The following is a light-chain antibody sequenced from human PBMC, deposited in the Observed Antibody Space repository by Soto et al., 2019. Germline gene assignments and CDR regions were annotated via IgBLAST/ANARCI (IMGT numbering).Light chain of an antibody. V-gene: IGKV3-20*01. Sequence: EIVLTQSPGTLSLSPGERATLSCRASQSVSDNHLAWYHQKPGQPPRLLIYGASNRATGIPDRFSGRGSGTDVTLTISRREHEDFATDFCHHYDRSPIFTFGPGTKVDI. CDR3: HHYDRSPIFT. J-gene: IGKJ3*01. CDR1: QSVSDNH. CDR2: GAS.